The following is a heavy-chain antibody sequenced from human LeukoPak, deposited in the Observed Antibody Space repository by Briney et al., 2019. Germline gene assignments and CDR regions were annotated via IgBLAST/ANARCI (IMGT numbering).Heavy chain of an antibody. CDR2: ISSSSNKV. J-gene: IGHJ4*02. V-gene: IGHV3-48*01. D-gene: IGHD3-3*01. Sequence: PGGSLRLSCAASGFAISDYSMNWVRQVPGKGLEWVSYISSSSNKVYYADSVKGRFTISRDNAKNSLYLQMNSLRAEDTAVFYCARDQYDTWSRRGNFDSWGQGTLVIVSS. CDR3: ARDQYDTWSRRGNFDS. CDR1: GFAISDYS.